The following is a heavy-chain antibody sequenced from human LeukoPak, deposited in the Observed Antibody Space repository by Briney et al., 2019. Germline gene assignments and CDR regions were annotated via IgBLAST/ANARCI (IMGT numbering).Heavy chain of an antibody. CDR1: GFSFSSYY. V-gene: IGHV3-48*02. CDR2: ISSSSSTI. CDR3: ARDGTYYDILTGYSYDAFDI. J-gene: IGHJ3*02. D-gene: IGHD3-9*01. Sequence: PGGSLRLSCAASGFSFSSYYMNWVRQAPGKGLEWVSYISSSSSTIYYADSVKGRFTISRDNAKNSLYLQMNSLRDEDTAVYYCARDGTYYDILTGYSYDAFDIWGQGTMVTVSS.